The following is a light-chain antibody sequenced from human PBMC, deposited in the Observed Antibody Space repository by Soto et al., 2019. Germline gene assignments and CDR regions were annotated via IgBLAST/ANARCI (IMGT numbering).Light chain of an antibody. J-gene: IGLJ1*01. CDR1: NIGDKR. CDR3: QVWDIMTDNYV. Sequence: SYELTQPPSVSVAPEKTATITCGGNNIGDKRVHWYRQKPGQAPVLLISYDSDRPSWIPERFSGSNSGNTATLTISRVEAGDEADYYCQVWDIMTDNYVFGGGTKLTVL. V-gene: IGLV3-21*04. CDR2: YDS.